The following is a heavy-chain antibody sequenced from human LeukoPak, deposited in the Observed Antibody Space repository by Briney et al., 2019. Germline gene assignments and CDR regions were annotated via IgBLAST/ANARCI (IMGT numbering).Heavy chain of an antibody. V-gene: IGHV1-18*01. CDR2: ISAYNGNT. J-gene: IGHJ4*02. D-gene: IGHD2-21*02. CDR3: ARDRDPLVVDRAWPFDY. CDR1: GYTFTSYG. Sequence: ASVKVSCKASGYTFTSYGISWVRQAPGQGLEWMGWISAYNGNTNYAQKLQGRVTMTTDTSTSTAYMELRSLRSDDTAVYYCARDRDPLVVDRAWPFDYWGQGTLVTVSS.